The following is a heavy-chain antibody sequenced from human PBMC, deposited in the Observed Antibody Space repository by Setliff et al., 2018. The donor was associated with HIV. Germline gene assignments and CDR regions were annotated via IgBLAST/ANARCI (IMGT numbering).Heavy chain of an antibody. J-gene: IGHJ4*02. Sequence: SETLSLTCTVSGGSISSNYWSWIRQPPGKGPEWIGYINHSGSTNYNPSLKSRVTISADTSKKQFSLNVTSVTAADTAVYYCARRGWNGYTAFDCWGQGTLVTVSS. V-gene: IGHV4-59*12. D-gene: IGHD5-12*01. CDR3: ARRGWNGYTAFDC. CDR2: INHSGST. CDR1: GGSISSNY.